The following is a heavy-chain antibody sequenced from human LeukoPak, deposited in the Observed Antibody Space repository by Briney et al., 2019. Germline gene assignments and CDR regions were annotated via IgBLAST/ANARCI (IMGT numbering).Heavy chain of an antibody. D-gene: IGHD6-13*01. J-gene: IGHJ4*02. V-gene: IGHV4-59*08. CDR3: ARGSIAAAGTWDY. CDR2: IYYSGST. Sequence: PSETLSLTCTVSGGSISSYYWSWIRQPPGKGLEWIGYIYYSGSTNYNPSLKSRVTISVDTSKNQFSLKLSSVTAADTAVYYCARGSIAAAGTWDYWGQGTLVTVSS. CDR1: GGSISSYY.